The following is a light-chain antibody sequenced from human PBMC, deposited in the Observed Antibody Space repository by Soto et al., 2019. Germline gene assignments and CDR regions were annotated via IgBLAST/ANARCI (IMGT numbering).Light chain of an antibody. CDR3: QQYNSFHLT. J-gene: IGKJ4*01. Sequence: DIQMTQSPSTLSASVGDRVPITCRASQSINSWLAWYQQKPGKAPKLLIYDASRLESGVPSRFSGSGSGTEFTLTISSLQPDDFATYYCQQYNSFHLTFGGGTKVDIK. CDR1: QSINSW. V-gene: IGKV1-5*01. CDR2: DAS.